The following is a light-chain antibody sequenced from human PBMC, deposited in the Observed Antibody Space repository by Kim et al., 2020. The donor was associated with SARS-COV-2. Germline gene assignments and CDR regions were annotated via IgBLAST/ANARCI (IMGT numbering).Light chain of an antibody. CDR2: AAS. Sequence: DIQMTQSPSSLSASVGDRVTITCRASQSINNYLNWYHQKPGEAPKLLIYAASNLQSGVPSRFSGSGSGTYFSPTINSLQSDDVGIYYCQQYNITPFTFGQGTKVDIK. CDR3: QQYNITPFT. V-gene: IGKV1-39*01. J-gene: IGKJ1*01. CDR1: QSINNY.